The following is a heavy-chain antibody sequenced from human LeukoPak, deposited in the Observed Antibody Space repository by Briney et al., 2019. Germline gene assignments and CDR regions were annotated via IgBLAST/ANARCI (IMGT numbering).Heavy chain of an antibody. D-gene: IGHD3-3*01. Sequence: ASVKVSCKASGYTFTSYGISWVRQAPGQGLEWMGWINPNSGGTNYAQKFQGRVTMTRDTSISTAYMELSRLRSDDTAVYYCAMITIFGVVIRAWGQGTLVTVSS. CDR3: AMITIFGVVIRA. V-gene: IGHV1-2*02. CDR1: GYTFTSYG. J-gene: IGHJ5*02. CDR2: INPNSGGT.